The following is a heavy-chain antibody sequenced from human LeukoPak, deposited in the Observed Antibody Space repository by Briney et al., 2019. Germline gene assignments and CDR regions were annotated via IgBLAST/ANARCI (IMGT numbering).Heavy chain of an antibody. CDR3: AREVGCSSTSCYPSYYFDY. V-gene: IGHV1-69*13. J-gene: IGHJ4*02. CDR2: IIPIFGTA. D-gene: IGHD2-2*01. CDR1: GGTFSSYA. Sequence: SVKVSCKASGGTFSSYAISWVRQAPGQGLEWMGGIIPIFGTANYAQKFQGRVTITADESTSTAYMELSSLRSEDTAVYYCAREVGCSSTSCYPSYYFDYWGQGTLVTVSS.